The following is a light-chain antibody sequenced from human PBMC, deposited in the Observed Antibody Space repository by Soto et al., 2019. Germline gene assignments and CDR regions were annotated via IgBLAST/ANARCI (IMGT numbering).Light chain of an antibody. CDR2: GNS. J-gene: IGLJ2*01. CDR3: QSYDSNLSVV. Sequence: QSVLTQPPSVSGAPGQRVTISCTGSSSNIGTGYDVHWYQQLPGAAPKLLIYGNSNRPSGVPDRFSGSKSGTSASLAITGLQAEDEAEYSCQSYDSNLSVVFGGGTKLTVL. V-gene: IGLV1-40*01. CDR1: SSNIGTGYD.